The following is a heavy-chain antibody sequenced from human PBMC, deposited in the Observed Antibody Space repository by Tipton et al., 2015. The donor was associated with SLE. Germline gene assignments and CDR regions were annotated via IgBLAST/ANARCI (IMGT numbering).Heavy chain of an antibody. CDR1: GGSISNSPYY. CDR3: ARHAPMTTVTTFWYFDL. J-gene: IGHJ2*01. V-gene: IGHV4-39*01. D-gene: IGHD4-17*01. Sequence: TLSLTCTVSGGSISNSPYYWGWIRQPPGKGLEWIGSIYHSGSTYYNPSLKSRVTISVDTSKNQFSLKLSSVTAADTAVYYCARHAPMTTVTTFWYFDLWGRGTLVTVSS. CDR2: IYHSGST.